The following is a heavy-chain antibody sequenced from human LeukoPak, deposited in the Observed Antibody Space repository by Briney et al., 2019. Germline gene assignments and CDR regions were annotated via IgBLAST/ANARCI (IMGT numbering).Heavy chain of an antibody. V-gene: IGHV3-23*01. CDR3: AKDYCYGGKILAGLDY. J-gene: IGHJ4*02. D-gene: IGHD5-18*01. CDR2: ISGSGGST. CDR1: GFTFSSYA. Sequence: SGGSLRLSCAASGFTFSSYAMSWVRQAPGKGLEWVSAISGSGGSTYYADSVKGRFTISRDNSKNTLYLQMNSLRAEDTAVYYCAKDYCYGGKILAGLDYWGQGTLVTVSS.